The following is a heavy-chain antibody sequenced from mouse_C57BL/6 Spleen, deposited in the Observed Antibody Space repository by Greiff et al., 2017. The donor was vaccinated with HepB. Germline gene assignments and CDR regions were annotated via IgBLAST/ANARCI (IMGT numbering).Heavy chain of an antibody. V-gene: IGHV2-6-1*01. D-gene: IGHD2-4*01. CDR2: IWSDGST. Sequence: VKLQESGPGLVAPSQSLSITCTVSGFSLTSYGVHWVRQPPGKGLEWLVVIWSDGSTTYNSALKSRLSISKDNSKSQVFLKMNSLQTDDTAMYYCARHEFEYDGAFAYWGQGTLVTVSA. J-gene: IGHJ3*01. CDR3: ARHEFEYDGAFAY. CDR1: GFSLTSYG.